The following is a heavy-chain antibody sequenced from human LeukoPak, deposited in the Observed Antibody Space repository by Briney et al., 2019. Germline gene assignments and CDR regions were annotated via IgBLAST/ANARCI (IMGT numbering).Heavy chain of an antibody. CDR2: IYYSGST. J-gene: IGHJ4*02. D-gene: IGHD3-10*01. CDR3: ARTGITMVRGVIITHDY. CDR1: GGSISSGGYY. V-gene: IGHV4-31*03. Sequence: PSETLSLTCTVSGGSISSGGYYWSWIRQHPGKGLEWIGYIYYSGSTYYNPSLKSRVTISVDTSKNQFSLKLSSVTAADTAVYYCARTGITMVRGVIITHDYWGQGTLVTVSS.